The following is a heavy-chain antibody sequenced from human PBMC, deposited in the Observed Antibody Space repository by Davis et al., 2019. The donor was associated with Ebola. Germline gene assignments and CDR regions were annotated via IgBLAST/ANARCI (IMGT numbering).Heavy chain of an antibody. V-gene: IGHV5-51*01. J-gene: IGHJ4*02. CDR2: IYPGDSDT. D-gene: IGHD6-13*01. CDR1: GYSFTSYW. CDR3: APTESSSWYPLAPPEQYYFDY. Sequence: GESLKISCTGSGYSFTSYWIGWVRQMPGKGLEWMGIIYPGDSDTRYSPSFQGQVTISADKSISTAYLQWSSLKASDTAMYYCAPTESSSWYPLAPPEQYYFDYWGQGTLVTVSS.